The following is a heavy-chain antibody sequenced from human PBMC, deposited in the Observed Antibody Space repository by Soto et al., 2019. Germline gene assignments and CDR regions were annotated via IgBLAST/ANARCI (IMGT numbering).Heavy chain of an antibody. V-gene: IGHV3-11*01. J-gene: IGHJ3*02. Sequence: GGSLRLSCAASGFTFSDYYMSWIRQAPGKGLEWVSYISSSGSTIYYADSVKGRFTISRDNAKNSLYLQMNSLRAEDTAVYYCARDTGEYSSGWYGGSGDAFDIWGQGTMVTVSS. D-gene: IGHD6-13*01. CDR2: ISSSGSTI. CDR3: ARDTGEYSSGWYGGSGDAFDI. CDR1: GFTFSDYY.